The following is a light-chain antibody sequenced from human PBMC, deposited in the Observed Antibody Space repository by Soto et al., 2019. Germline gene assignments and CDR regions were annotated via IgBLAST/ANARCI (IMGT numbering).Light chain of an antibody. V-gene: IGKV3-20*01. Sequence: VLTQSPGTLSLSPGDRATLTCRASQSARSSSIAWYQQKPGQVPRLLIYGASSRATGIPDMFSGSGSGTVFTLTCRRLEPEDSAVYCCRQYGTSMFAFGPGTKVDMK. CDR1: QSARSSS. CDR2: GAS. J-gene: IGKJ3*01. CDR3: RQYGTSMFA.